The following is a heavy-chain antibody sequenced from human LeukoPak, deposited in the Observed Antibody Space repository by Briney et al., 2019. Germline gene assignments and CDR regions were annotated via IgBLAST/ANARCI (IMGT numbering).Heavy chain of an antibody. CDR2: IYYSGRT. CDR1: GGSISNSNYY. CDR3: AKRLNYWFDP. D-gene: IGHD5-24*01. V-gene: IGHV4-39*01. J-gene: IGHJ5*02. Sequence: SDTLSLTCIVSGGSISNSNYYWGWIRQPPGKGLEWIGSIYYSGRTYYNPSLKSRVTISVDTSKNQFSLKLNSVTATDTAVYYCAKRLNYWFDPWGQGTLVTVSS.